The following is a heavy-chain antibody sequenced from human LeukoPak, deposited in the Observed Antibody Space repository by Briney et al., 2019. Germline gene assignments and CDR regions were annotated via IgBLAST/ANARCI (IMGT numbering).Heavy chain of an antibody. V-gene: IGHV4-59*01. D-gene: IGHD4-17*01. Sequence: SETLSLTCTVSGGSISSCYWSWIRQPPGKGLEWIGYIYYSGNTNYNPSLKSRVTISVDTSKNQFSLKLSSVTAADTAAYYCARDLGGPIYGFVYWGQGTLVTVSS. J-gene: IGHJ4*02. CDR1: GGSISSCY. CDR2: IYYSGNT. CDR3: ARDLGGPIYGFVY.